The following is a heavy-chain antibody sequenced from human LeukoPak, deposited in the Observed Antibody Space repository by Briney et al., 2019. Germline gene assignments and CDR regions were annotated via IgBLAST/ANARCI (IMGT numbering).Heavy chain of an antibody. D-gene: IGHD4-11*01. CDR1: GFTVSSNY. Sequence: GGSLRLSCAASGFTVSSNYMSWVRQAPGKGLEWVSVIYSGGSTYYADSVKGRFTISRDNSKNTLYLQMNSLRPEDTAVYYCTKDAQRGFDYSNSLEKWGRGTLVTVSS. V-gene: IGHV3-53*01. CDR3: TKDAQRGFDYSNSLEK. CDR2: IYSGGST. J-gene: IGHJ4*02.